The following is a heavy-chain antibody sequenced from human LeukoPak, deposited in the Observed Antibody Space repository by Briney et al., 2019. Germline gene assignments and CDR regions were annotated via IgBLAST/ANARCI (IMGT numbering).Heavy chain of an antibody. CDR2: IYYSGST. Sequence: SETLSLTCTVSGGSINSYYWSWIRQPPGKGLEWIGYIYYSGSTNYNPSLKSRVTISVDTSNNKFSLKLTSLTAADTAVYYCVRHLSAGRPAFDIWGQGTVVTVSS. CDR3: VRHLSAGRPAFDI. D-gene: IGHD2-15*01. J-gene: IGHJ3*02. V-gene: IGHV4-59*08. CDR1: GGSINSYY.